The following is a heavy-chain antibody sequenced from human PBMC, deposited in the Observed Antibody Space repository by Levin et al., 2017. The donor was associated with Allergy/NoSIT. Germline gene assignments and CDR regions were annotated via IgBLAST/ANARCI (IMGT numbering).Heavy chain of an antibody. J-gene: IGHJ4*02. CDR2: INPDSGGT. CDR3: APDQDFGDFLGDY. CDR1: GYTFTNYF. Sequence: ASVKVSCKASGYTFTNYFMHWVRQAPGQGLEWMGRINPDSGGTNYAQKFRGRVTMTRDTSISTAYMELSRLTSDDTAVYYCAPDQDFGDFLGDYWGQGTLVSVSS. D-gene: IGHD4-17*01. V-gene: IGHV1-2*06.